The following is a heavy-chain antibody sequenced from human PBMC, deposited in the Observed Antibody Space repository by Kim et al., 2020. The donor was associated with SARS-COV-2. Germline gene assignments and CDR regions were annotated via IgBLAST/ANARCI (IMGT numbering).Heavy chain of an antibody. Sequence: SETLSLTCAVYGGSFSGNCWSWIRQPQGKGLGWIGESNHSGSTNYNPSLNSRVTISVYTSKNQFSLNLSPVTAAATAVYYCARAGGSTLFGVVINWFDS. CDR3: ARAGGSTLFGVVINWFDS. D-gene: IGHD3-3*01. CDR2: SNHSGST. V-gene: IGHV4-34*01. CDR1: GGSFSGNC. J-gene: IGHJ5*01.